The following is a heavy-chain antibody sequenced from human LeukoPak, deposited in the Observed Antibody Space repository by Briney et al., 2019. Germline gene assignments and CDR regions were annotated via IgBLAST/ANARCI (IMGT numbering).Heavy chain of an antibody. V-gene: IGHV1-8*01. Sequence: ASAKVSCKTSGYTFTSYDINWVRQATGQGLEWMGWMNPNSGHTGYAQKFQGRVTMTRNTSINTAYMELSSLRSEDTAVYYCARDYGDYVFYFDPWGQGTLVTVSS. D-gene: IGHD4-17*01. CDR1: GYTFTSYD. CDR3: ARDYGDYVFYFDP. CDR2: MNPNSGHT. J-gene: IGHJ5*02.